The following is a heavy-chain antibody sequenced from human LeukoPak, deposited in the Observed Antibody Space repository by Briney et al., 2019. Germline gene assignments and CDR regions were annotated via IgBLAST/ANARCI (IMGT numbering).Heavy chain of an antibody. V-gene: IGHV4-39*07. CDR2: IYYSGST. CDR3: ARDRASIAVAGTDLNWFDP. J-gene: IGHJ5*02. CDR1: GGSISSSSYY. D-gene: IGHD6-19*01. Sequence: SETLSLTCTVSGGSISSSSYYWGWIRQRPGKGLEWIGSIYYSGSTYYNPSLKSRVTISVDTSKNQFSLKLSSVTAADTAVYYCARDRASIAVAGTDLNWFDPWGQGTLVTVSS.